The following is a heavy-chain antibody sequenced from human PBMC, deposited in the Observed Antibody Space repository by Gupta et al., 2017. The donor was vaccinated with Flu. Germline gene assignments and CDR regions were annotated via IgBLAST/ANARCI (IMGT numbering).Heavy chain of an antibody. CDR1: GFTFSGST. D-gene: IGHD3/OR15-3a*01. J-gene: IGHJ5*02. V-gene: IGHV3-73*01. Sequence: EVQLVESGGALVQPGGSLKLSCAASGFTFSGSTMHWVRQASGKGLEWVARIRSKANSYATAYAASVTGRFTISRDDSKNTAYLQMNSLKTEDTAVYYCARGMDGGWFDPWGQGTLVTVSS. CDR3: ARGMDGGWFDP. CDR2: IRSKANSYAT.